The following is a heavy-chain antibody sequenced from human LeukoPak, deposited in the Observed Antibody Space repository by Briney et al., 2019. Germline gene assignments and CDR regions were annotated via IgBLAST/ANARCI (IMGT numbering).Heavy chain of an antibody. J-gene: IGHJ4*02. CDR1: GFTVSSNY. D-gene: IGHD3-10*01. V-gene: IGHV3-53*01. Sequence: GGSLRLSCAASGFTVSSNYMSWVRQAPGKGLEWVSVIYSGGSTYYADSVKGRFTISRDNSKNTLYLQMNSLRAEDTAVYYCARGLSYYYGSGRPFDYWGQGTLVTVSS. CDR3: ARGLSYYYGSGRPFDY. CDR2: IYSGGST.